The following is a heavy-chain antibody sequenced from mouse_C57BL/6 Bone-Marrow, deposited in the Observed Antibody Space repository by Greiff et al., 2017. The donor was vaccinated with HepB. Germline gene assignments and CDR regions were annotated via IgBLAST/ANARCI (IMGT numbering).Heavy chain of an antibody. Sequence: VQVVESGAELARPGASVKLSCKASGYTFTSYGISWVKQRTGQGLEWIGEIYPRSGNTYYNEKFKGKATLTADKSSSTAYMELRSLTSEDSAVYFCAMIYYGNSAWFAYWGQGTLVTVSA. D-gene: IGHD2-1*01. CDR1: GYTFTSYG. V-gene: IGHV1-81*01. CDR3: AMIYYGNSAWFAY. CDR2: IYPRSGNT. J-gene: IGHJ3*01.